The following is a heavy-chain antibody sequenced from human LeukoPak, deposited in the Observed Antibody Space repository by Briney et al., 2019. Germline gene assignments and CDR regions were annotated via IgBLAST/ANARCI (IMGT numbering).Heavy chain of an antibody. D-gene: IGHD3/OR15-3a*01. CDR1: GFTFSSYW. Sequence: GGSLRLSWAALGFTFSSYWMSWVRQAPGKGLEWVANIKQDGSEKYYVDSVKGRFTISRDNAKNSLHLQMNSLRAEDTAVYYCARRFRDWGNAFDIWGQGTMVTVSS. CDR2: IKQDGSEK. J-gene: IGHJ3*02. CDR3: ARRFRDWGNAFDI. V-gene: IGHV3-7*01.